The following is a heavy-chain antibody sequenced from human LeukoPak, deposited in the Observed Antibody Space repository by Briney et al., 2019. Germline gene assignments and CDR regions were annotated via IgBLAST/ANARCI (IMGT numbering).Heavy chain of an antibody. D-gene: IGHD6-6*01. CDR2: IYYSGST. CDR3: AGHTYARPFDF. V-gene: IGHV4-59*08. J-gene: IGHJ4*02. Sequence: SETLSLTCAVYGGSFSGYYWSWIRQPPGKGLEWIGYIYYSGSTNYNPSLKSRVTISVDTSKNQFSLKVTSVTAADTAVYYCAGHTYARPFDFWGQGTLVTVSS. CDR1: GGSFSGYY.